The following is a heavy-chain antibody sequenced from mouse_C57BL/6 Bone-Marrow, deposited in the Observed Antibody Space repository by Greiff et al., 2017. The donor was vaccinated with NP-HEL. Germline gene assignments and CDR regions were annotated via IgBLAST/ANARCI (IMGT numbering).Heavy chain of an antibody. CDR1: GYSFTGYF. CDR2: INPYNGDT. J-gene: IGHJ4*01. Sequence: VQLQQSGPELVKPGDSVKISCKASGYSFTGYFMHWVMQSHGKSLEWIGRINPYNGDTFYNQKFKGKATLTVDKSSSTAHMELRSLTSEDSAVYYCARWYYGSSYDYAMDYWGQGTSVTVSS. CDR3: ARWYYGSSYDYAMDY. D-gene: IGHD1-1*01. V-gene: IGHV1-20*01.